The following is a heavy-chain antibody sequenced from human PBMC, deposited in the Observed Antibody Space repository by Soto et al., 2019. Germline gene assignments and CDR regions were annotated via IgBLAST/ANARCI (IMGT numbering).Heavy chain of an antibody. J-gene: IGHJ4*02. V-gene: IGHV3-13*05. D-gene: IGHD6-19*01. CDR3: ARESSSGWYIDY. Sequence: PGGSLRLSCAASGFTFSSYDMHWVCQATGKGLEWVSAIGTAGDPYYPGSVKGRFTISRENAKNSLYLQMNSLRAGDTAVYYCARESSSGWYIDYWGQGTLVTVSS. CDR2: IGTAGDP. CDR1: GFTFSSYD.